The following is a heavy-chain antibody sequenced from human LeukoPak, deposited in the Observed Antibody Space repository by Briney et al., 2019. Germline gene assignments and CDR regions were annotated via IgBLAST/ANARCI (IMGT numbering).Heavy chain of an antibody. CDR2: ISSSSSYI. D-gene: IGHD4/OR15-4a*01. J-gene: IGHJ4*02. Sequence: GGSLRLSCAASGFTFSSYSKNWVRQAPGKGLEWISSISSSSSYIYYADSVKGRFTISRDNSKNTLYLQMNSLRAEDTAVYYCARQAGAYSHPYDYWGQGTLVTVSS. CDR1: GFTFSSYS. CDR3: ARQAGAYSHPYDY. V-gene: IGHV3-21*04.